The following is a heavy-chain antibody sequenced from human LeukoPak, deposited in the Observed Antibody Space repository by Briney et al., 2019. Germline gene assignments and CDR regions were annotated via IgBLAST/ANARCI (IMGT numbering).Heavy chain of an antibody. V-gene: IGHV5-51*01. CDR1: GYTFTTYW. CDR3: ARLPGRGGWDAFDI. Sequence: GESLKISCKASGYTFTTYWIGWVRQMPGKGLEWMGFIYPGDSDTRYSPSFKGQVTISADKSISTAYLQWSSLKASDTAMYYCARLPGRGGWDAFDIWGQGTMVTVSS. CDR2: IYPGDSDT. D-gene: IGHD6-19*01. J-gene: IGHJ3*02.